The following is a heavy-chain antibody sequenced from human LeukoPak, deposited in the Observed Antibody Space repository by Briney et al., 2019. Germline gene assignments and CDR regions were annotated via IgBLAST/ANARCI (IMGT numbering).Heavy chain of an antibody. CDR1: GYTFTSYA. CDR3: ASQDGEMGELLPFDY. V-gene: IGHV1-3*01. J-gene: IGHJ4*02. Sequence: ASVKVSCKASGYTFTSYAMHWVRQAPGQRLEWMGWINAGNGNTKYSQKFQGRVTITRDTSASTAYMELSSLRSEDTAVYYCASQDGEMGELLPFDYWGQGTLVTVSS. CDR2: INAGNGNT. D-gene: IGHD1-26*01.